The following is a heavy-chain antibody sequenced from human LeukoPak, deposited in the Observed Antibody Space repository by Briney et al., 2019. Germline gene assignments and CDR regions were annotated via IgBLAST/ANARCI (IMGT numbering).Heavy chain of an antibody. CDR3: AREYSSGWYDY. CDR2: ISSSGSTI. CDR1: GFTFSDYY. V-gene: IGHV3-11*01. D-gene: IGHD6-19*01. J-gene: IGHJ4*02. Sequence: GGSLRLSCAASGFTFSDYYMSWIRQAPGKGLEWVSYISSSGSTIYYADSVKGRLTISRDNAKNSLYLQMNSLRAEDTAVYYCAREYSSGWYDYWGQGTLVTVSS.